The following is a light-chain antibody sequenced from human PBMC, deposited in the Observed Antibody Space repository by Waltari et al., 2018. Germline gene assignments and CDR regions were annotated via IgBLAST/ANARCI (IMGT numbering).Light chain of an antibody. J-gene: IGLJ3*02. Sequence: SYVLTQPPSVSVAPGQTATIPCGGNNIGGKTVHWYQQKPGQAPVLVVSDDYYRPSGIPERFSGSNSGNTAALTISWVEAGDEADYYCQVWDSSSDRPVFGGGTKVFVL. CDR3: QVWDSSSDRPV. CDR2: DDY. CDR1: NIGGKT. V-gene: IGLV3-21*02.